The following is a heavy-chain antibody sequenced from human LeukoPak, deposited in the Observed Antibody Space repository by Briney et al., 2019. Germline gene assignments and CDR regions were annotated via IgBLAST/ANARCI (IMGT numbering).Heavy chain of an antibody. J-gene: IGHJ4*02. V-gene: IGHV4-34*01. CDR1: GGSFSGYY. CDR3: ASQLLWFGELSDY. Sequence: SETLSLTCAVYGGSFSGYYWSWIRQPPGKGLEWIGEINHSGSTNYNPSLKSRVTISVDTSKNQFSLKLSSVTAADTAVYYCASQLLWFGELSDYWDQGTLVTVSS. D-gene: IGHD3-10*01. CDR2: INHSGST.